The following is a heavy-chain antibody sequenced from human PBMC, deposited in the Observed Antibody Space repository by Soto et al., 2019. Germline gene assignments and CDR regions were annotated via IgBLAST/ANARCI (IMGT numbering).Heavy chain of an antibody. J-gene: IGHJ4*02. CDR3: AREGGMSIAAVCKRGKVAY. CDR1: GGSISSGDSY. CDR2: IYYSGST. V-gene: IGHV4-30-4*01. Sequence: SETLSLTCTVSGGSISSGDSYWSWIRQPPGKGLEWIGNIYYSGSTNYNPSLKSRVTISADTSTNQFSLKLISVTAADTAVYYCAREGGMSIAAVCKRGKVAYWGKGP. D-gene: IGHD6-25*01.